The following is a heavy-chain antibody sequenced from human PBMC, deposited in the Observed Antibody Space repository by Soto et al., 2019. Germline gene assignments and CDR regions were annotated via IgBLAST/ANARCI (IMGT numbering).Heavy chain of an antibody. CDR1: GGSFSGYY. CDR2: INHSGST. J-gene: IGHJ6*03. CDR3: ASRTSSWYGYYYYYYMDV. V-gene: IGHV4-34*01. D-gene: IGHD6-13*01. Sequence: PSETLSLTCAVYGGSFSGYYWSWIRQPPGKGLEWIGEINHSGSTNYNPSLKSRVTISVDTSKNQFSLKLSSVTAADTAVYYCASRTSSWYGYYYYYYMDVWGKGTTVTVSS.